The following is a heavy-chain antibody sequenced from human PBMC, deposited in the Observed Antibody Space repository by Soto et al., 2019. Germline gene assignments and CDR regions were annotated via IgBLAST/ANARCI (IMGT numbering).Heavy chain of an antibody. CDR2: IVPLFGTA. CDR3: ARDGDPGYSFWSGPLGGGRFDP. J-gene: IGHJ5*02. Sequence: QVQLVQSGAEVKEPGSSVNVSCKTSGGTFGNTAVTWVRQVPGQGLEWIGGIVPLFGTANYAQKFRGRVMPTADESTSTAYRDLSRLRCDDTAIYYGARDGDPGYSFWSGPLGGGRFDPWGQGTLVTVSS. V-gene: IGHV1-69*12. D-gene: IGHD3-3*01. CDR1: GGTFGNTA.